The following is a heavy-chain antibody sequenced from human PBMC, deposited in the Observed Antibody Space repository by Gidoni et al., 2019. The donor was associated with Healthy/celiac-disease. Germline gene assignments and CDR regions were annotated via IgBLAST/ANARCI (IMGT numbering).Heavy chain of an antibody. CDR2: INPSGGST. CDR1: GYTFTSYY. CDR3: ARSDCSGGSCYSHGFDY. V-gene: IGHV1-46*01. D-gene: IGHD2-15*01. Sequence: QVQLVQSGAEVKKPGASVKVSCKASGYTFTSYYMHWVRQAPGQGLEWMGIINPSGGSTSYAQKFQGRVTMTRDTSTSTVYMELSSLRSEDTAVYYCARSDCSGGSCYSHGFDYWGQGTLVTVSS. J-gene: IGHJ4*02.